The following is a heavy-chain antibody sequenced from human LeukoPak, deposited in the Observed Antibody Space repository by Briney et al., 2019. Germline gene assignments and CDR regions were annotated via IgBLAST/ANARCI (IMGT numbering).Heavy chain of an antibody. CDR1: GASITGGSYY. CDR2: IYTSGIT. Sequence: SQTLSLTCTVSGASITGGSYYWTWIRQPAGKGLEWIGRIYTSGITTYNPSLKSRVTISVDTSKNQFSLKLSSVTAADTAVYYCARDTSYYDFWGGAGYYYMDVWGKGTTVTVSS. V-gene: IGHV4-61*02. D-gene: IGHD3-3*01. J-gene: IGHJ6*03. CDR3: ARDTSYYDFWGGAGYYYMDV.